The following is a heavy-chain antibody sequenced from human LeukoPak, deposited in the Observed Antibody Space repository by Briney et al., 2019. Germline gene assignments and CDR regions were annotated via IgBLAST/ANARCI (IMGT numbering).Heavy chain of an antibody. CDR3: ARDDYYDSSGGFYY. CDR1: GGTFISYA. J-gene: IGHJ4*02. D-gene: IGHD3-22*01. V-gene: IGHV1-69*13. Sequence: SVKVSCKASGGTFISYAISWVRQAPGQGLEWMGGIIPIFGTANYAQKFQGRVTITADESTSTAYMELSSLRSEDTAVYYCARDDYYDSSGGFYYWGQGTLVTVSS. CDR2: IIPIFGTA.